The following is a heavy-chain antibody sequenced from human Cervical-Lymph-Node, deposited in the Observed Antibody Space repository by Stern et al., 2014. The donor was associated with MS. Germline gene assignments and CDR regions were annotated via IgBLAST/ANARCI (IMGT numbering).Heavy chain of an antibody. CDR3: ARVPWFSSSWDPLSMDHFGMDV. Sequence: QVQLVQSGAEVKKPGASVKVSCQTSGYTFTSFNINWVRQAPGQGLEWMGWLNPNTDKSGFERNFPGRVTLTRNICLNTAYMELSSLRPQDTAVYYCARVPWFSSSWDPLSMDHFGMDVWGQGTTVTVSS. D-gene: IGHD6-13*01. V-gene: IGHV1-8*01. CDR1: GYTFTSFN. J-gene: IGHJ6*02. CDR2: LNPNTDKS.